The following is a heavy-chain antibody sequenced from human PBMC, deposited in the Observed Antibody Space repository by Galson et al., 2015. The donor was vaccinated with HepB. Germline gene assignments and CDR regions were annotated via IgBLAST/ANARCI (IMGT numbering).Heavy chain of an antibody. D-gene: IGHD6-19*01. J-gene: IGHJ6*02. CDR3: AKDQGSVAGTAYYGMDV. CDR2: IKQDGSEK. Sequence: SLRLSCAASGFTFSSYWMRWVRQAPGKGLEWVANIKQDGSEKYYVDSVKGRFTISRDNAKNSLYLQMNSLRAEDTAVDYCAKDQGSVAGTAYYGMDVWGQGTTVTVSS. CDR1: GFTFSSYW. V-gene: IGHV3-7*03.